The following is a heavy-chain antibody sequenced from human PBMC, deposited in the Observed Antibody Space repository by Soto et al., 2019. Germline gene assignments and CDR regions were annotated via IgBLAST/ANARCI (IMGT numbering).Heavy chain of an antibody. V-gene: IGHV1-18*01. Sequence: ASVKVSCKTSGYTITSYRISWVRQATGQGLEWMGWISAYNGNTNYAQKLQGRVTMTTDTSTSTAYMELRSLRSDDTAVYYCACDSPLFWSGYNIGFDYWGQGTLVTVSS. D-gene: IGHD3-3*01. CDR1: GYTITSYR. J-gene: IGHJ4*02. CDR2: ISAYNGNT. CDR3: ACDSPLFWSGYNIGFDY.